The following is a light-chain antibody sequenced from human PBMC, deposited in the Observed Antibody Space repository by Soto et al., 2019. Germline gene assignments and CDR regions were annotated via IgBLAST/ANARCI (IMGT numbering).Light chain of an antibody. V-gene: IGLV2-23*02. J-gene: IGLJ2*01. CDR3: CSYAGITTVV. CDR2: EVN. Sequence: QSVLTQPASVSGSPGQSITISCTGTSSDVGSYNLVSWYQQHPGKAPKLMIYEVNKRPSGVSNRFSGSKSGNTASLTISGLQAEDEADYHCCSYAGITTVVFGGGTKVTVL. CDR1: SSDVGSYNL.